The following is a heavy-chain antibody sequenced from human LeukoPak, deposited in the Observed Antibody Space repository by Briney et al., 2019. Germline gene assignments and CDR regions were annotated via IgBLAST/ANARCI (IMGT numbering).Heavy chain of an antibody. Sequence: ASVKVSCKAFGYTFTSNYMHWVRQAPGQGPEWMGVISPSGGSTTYAQKFQGRVTLTRDMSTSTDYLELSSLRPEDTAVYYCATTANYGVEWFDPWGQGTLVTVSS. J-gene: IGHJ5*02. D-gene: IGHD4-17*01. V-gene: IGHV1-46*01. CDR3: ATTANYGVEWFDP. CDR1: GYTFTSNY. CDR2: ISPSGGST.